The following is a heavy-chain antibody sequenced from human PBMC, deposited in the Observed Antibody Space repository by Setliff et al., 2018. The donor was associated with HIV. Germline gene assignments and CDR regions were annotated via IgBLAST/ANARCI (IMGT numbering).Heavy chain of an antibody. V-gene: IGHV3-48*04. CDR1: GFTFSDYN. J-gene: IGHJ4*02. Sequence: GSLRLSCAASGFTFSDYNMNWVRQAPGRGLEWVSYISSSGTTIYYADSVKGRFTISRDNAKNSLYLQVNSLRAEDTAVYYCARPNYYDSSGSFDYWGQGTLVTVS. CDR3: ARPNYYDSSGSFDY. D-gene: IGHD3-22*01. CDR2: ISSSGTTI.